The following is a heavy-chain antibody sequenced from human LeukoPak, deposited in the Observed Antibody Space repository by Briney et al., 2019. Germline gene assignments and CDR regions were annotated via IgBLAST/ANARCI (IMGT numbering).Heavy chain of an antibody. V-gene: IGHV1-69*13. CDR1: GGTFSSYA. J-gene: IGHJ3*02. CDR2: IIPIFGTA. CDR3: ARDHSPYYYDSSGSNDAFDI. Sequence: SVKVSCKASGGTFSSYAISWVRQAPGQGLEWMGGIIPIFGTANYAQKFQGRVTITADESTSTAYMELSSLRSEDTAVYYCARDHSPYYYDSSGSNDAFDIWGQGTMVTVSS. D-gene: IGHD3-22*01.